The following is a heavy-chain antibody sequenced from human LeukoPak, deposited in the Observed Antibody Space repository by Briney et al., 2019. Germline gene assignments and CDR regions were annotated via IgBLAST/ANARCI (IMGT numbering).Heavy chain of an antibody. CDR3: ARDIATVTTDPNWFDP. D-gene: IGHD4-17*01. CDR2: IIPILGIA. Sequence: GASVKVSCKASGGTFSSYTISWVRHAPGQRVEWMGRIIPILGIAKYAQKFQGRVTITADKSTSTAYMELSSLRSEDTAVYYCARDIATVTTDPNWFDPWGQGTLVTVSS. CDR1: GGTFSSYT. V-gene: IGHV1-69*04. J-gene: IGHJ5*02.